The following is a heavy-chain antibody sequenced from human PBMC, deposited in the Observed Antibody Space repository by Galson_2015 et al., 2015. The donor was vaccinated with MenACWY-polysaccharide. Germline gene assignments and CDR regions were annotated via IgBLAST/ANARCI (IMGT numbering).Heavy chain of an antibody. CDR2: ISGSGGST. Sequence: SLRLSCAASGFTFSSYAMSWVRQAPGKGLEWVSAISGSGGSTYYADSVKGRFTISRDNSKNTLYLQMSSLRAEDTAVYYCAKVLAGASTSALDYWGQGTLVTVSS. CDR1: GFTFSSYA. V-gene: IGHV3-23*01. CDR3: AKVLAGASTSALDY. D-gene: IGHD4/OR15-4a*01. J-gene: IGHJ4*02.